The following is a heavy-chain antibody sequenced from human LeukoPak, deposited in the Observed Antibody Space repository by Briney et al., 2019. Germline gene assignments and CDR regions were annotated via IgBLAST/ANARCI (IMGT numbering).Heavy chain of an antibody. J-gene: IGHJ4*02. CDR1: GYTLTEVS. D-gene: IGHD6-13*01. CDR2: LDPEDGET. V-gene: IGHV1-24*01. Sequence: ASVKVSCKVSGYTLTEVSMHWVRQAPGKGLEWMGGLDPEDGETIYAQKFQGRVTMTEDTSTDTAYMELSSLRSEDTAVYYCATTRVYGRYSSSWYAGVDYWGQGTLVTVSS. CDR3: ATTRVYGRYSSSWYAGVDY.